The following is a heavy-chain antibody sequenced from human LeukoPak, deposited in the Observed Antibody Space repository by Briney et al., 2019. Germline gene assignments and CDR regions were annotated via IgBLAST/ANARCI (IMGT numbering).Heavy chain of an antibody. CDR2: ISTSSSYI. Sequence: GGSLRLSCAASGFTFNRYNMNWVRRAPGKGLEWVSSISTSSSYIYYADSVRGRFTISRDNAKNSLYLQMNSLRAEDTAVYYCARTRLYYFDYWGQGTLVTVSS. CDR1: GFTFNRYN. V-gene: IGHV3-21*01. CDR3: ARTRLYYFDY. J-gene: IGHJ4*02.